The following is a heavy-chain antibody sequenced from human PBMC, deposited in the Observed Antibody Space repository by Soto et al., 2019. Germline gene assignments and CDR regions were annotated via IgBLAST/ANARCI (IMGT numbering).Heavy chain of an antibody. CDR2: MNPNGGST. V-gene: IGHV1-46*01. D-gene: IGHD3-16*02. CDR1: ADTCTSDY. CDR3: ARSSAGVFGIIIFFFYLLAP. J-gene: IGHJ5*02. Sequence: GASVKVSCKAPADTCTSDYIHWVRQAPGHGLEGMGIMNPNGGSTRLAQTFQGRITMTRDTSTSTVYMELRSLRSEDTAIYYCARSSAGVFGIIIFFFYLLAPRG.